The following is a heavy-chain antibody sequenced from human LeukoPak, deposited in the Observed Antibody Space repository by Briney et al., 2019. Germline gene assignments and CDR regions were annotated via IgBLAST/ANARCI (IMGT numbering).Heavy chain of an antibody. Sequence: GGSLRLSCAASGFTFSSYEMNWVRQAPGKGLEWVSYISSSGSTIYYADSVKGRFTISRDNSKNTLYLQMNSLRAEDTAVYYCARVGPWVNPDYYYYYMDVWGKGTTVTVSS. CDR1: GFTFSSYE. D-gene: IGHD1-14*01. V-gene: IGHV3-48*03. J-gene: IGHJ6*03. CDR2: ISSSGSTI. CDR3: ARVGPWVNPDYYYYYMDV.